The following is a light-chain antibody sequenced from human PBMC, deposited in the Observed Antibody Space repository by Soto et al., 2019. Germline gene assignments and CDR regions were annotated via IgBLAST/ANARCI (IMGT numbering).Light chain of an antibody. CDR1: QSVSSNY. Sequence: EIHCTQSPCTLTSSPGERATLSCRASQSVSSNYITWYQQKPGQAPRLLIYSASSRATGIPDRFSGSGSGADYTLTISRLEPEDSAMYYCQQYGYSFWTFGQGTKV. J-gene: IGKJ1*01. CDR2: SAS. V-gene: IGKV3-20*01. CDR3: QQYGYSFWT.